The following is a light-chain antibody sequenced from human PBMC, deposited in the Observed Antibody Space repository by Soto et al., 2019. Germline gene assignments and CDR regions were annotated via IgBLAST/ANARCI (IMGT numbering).Light chain of an antibody. CDR3: QQSYSRPRT. V-gene: IGKV1-39*01. Sequence: DIQMTQSPSSLSASVGDRVTITCRASQSISSYLNWYQQKPGKAPNLLIYTASSLESGVPSRFSGSGSGTEFSLTIASLQPEDFATYFCQQSYSRPRTFGQGTKVEIK. CDR1: QSISSY. CDR2: TAS. J-gene: IGKJ1*01.